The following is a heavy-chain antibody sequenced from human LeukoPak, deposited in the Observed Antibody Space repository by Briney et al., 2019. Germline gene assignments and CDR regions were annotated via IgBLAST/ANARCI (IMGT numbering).Heavy chain of an antibody. CDR2: LIPMFGTT. D-gene: IGHD1-7*01. Sequence: SVTVSCTTSGGTFRYYAIGWVRQAPGHGLEWMGGLIPMFGTTNYAQQFQGRVTITADESTTTSYMELSRLRFEDTAVYFCARVAAGTTFMDNWFDPWGQGTLVTVSS. V-gene: IGHV1-69*13. CDR1: GGTFRYYA. CDR3: ARVAAGTTFMDNWFDP. J-gene: IGHJ5*02.